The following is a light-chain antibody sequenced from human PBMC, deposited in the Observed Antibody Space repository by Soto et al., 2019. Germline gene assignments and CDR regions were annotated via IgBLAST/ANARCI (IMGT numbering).Light chain of an antibody. V-gene: IGKV1-5*01. CDR3: QQYNNYPFT. CDR2: DAS. J-gene: IGKJ1*01. CDR1: QSISSW. Sequence: DIQMTQSPSTLSASVGDRVTITCRASQSISSWLAWYQQKPGKAPQVLIYDASSLESGVPSRFSRSGSGTEFTLTISSLQPDDFATYYCQQYNNYPFTFGQGTKVETK.